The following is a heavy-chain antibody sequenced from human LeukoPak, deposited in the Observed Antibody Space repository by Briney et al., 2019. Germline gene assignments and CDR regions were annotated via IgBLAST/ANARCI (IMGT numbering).Heavy chain of an antibody. CDR1: GFTFSSYW. D-gene: IGHD5-24*01. V-gene: IGHV3-7*01. Sequence: GGSLRLSCAASGFTFSSYWMSWVRQAPGKGLEWVANIKQDGSEKYYVDSVKGRFTISRDNAKNSLSLQLNSLRAEDTAVYYCARATSGSRDGYNWRFDYWGQGTLVTVSS. CDR2: IKQDGSEK. J-gene: IGHJ4*02. CDR3: ARATSGSRDGYNWRFDY.